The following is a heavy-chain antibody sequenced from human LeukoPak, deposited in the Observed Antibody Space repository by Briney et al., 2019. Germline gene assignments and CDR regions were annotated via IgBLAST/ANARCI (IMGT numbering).Heavy chain of an antibody. CDR3: VIDIRDIVVIDGIISIGFDF. V-gene: IGHV3-9*01. D-gene: IGHD5-24*01. Sequence: GGSLRLSCVASGFTFENHGMHWVRQAPGKGLEWVSAISWNSGGVGYADSVKGRFVVSRDNARSSIYLQMNSLRVEDTAFYYCVIDIRDIVVIDGIISIGFDFWGLGTLVTVSS. CDR2: ISWNSGGV. CDR1: GFTFENHG. J-gene: IGHJ4*02.